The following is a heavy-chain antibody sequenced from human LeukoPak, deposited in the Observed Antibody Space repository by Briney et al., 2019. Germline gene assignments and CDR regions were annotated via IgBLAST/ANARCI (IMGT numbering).Heavy chain of an antibody. CDR2: INSKSGGR. CDR1: GYTFTAYY. Sequence: GASVKVSCKASGYTFTAYYIHWVRQAPGQGLEWMGRINSKSGGRSYAAKFQGRVTMTRDTSNSTAYMDLTSLTSDDTAVYYCARDNRTPWDYYDSSAFDYWGHGTLVTVSS. CDR3: ARDNRTPWDYYDSSAFDY. V-gene: IGHV1-2*06. J-gene: IGHJ4*01. D-gene: IGHD3-22*01.